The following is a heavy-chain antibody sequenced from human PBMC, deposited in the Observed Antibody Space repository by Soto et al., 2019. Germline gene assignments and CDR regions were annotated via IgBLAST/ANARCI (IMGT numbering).Heavy chain of an antibody. J-gene: IGHJ4*02. CDR1: GFTVSNYA. V-gene: IGHV3-48*01. CDR2: IRSGGSPV. Sequence: XGSLRLYCAASGFTVSNYAMIWVRQAPGKGLEWGSCIRSGGSPVYYADSVKGRFTISRDDARNSLYLQMNSLRVEDTAIYYCAREIYGANEGVVYWGQGTQVTVSS. D-gene: IGHD4-17*01. CDR3: AREIYGANEGVVY.